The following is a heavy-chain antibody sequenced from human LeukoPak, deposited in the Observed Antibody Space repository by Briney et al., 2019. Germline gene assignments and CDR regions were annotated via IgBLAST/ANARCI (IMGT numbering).Heavy chain of an antibody. CDR2: IYYSGST. D-gene: IGHD5-12*01. J-gene: IGHJ4*02. Sequence: SETLSLTCTVSGGSISSYYWSWIRQPPGKGLEWIGYIYYSGSTNYNPSLKSRVTISVDTSKNQFSLKLSSVTAADTAVYYCAREKQKVRYSGYDLLGTFDFWGQGTLVTVSS. V-gene: IGHV4-59*01. CDR1: GGSISSYY. CDR3: AREKQKVRYSGYDLLGTFDF.